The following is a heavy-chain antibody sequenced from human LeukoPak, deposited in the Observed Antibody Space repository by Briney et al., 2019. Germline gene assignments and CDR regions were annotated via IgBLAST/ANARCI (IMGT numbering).Heavy chain of an antibody. V-gene: IGHV1-2*02. CDR3: ARDHNWGPDY. Sequence: ASVKVSCKSLGYTFTDHYFHWLRQAPGQGIEWMGWIHPGRGDTNIAQKFQGRVSLTRDMSISTAYMELSRLTSDDTAVYYCARDHNWGPDYWGQGTLVSVSS. D-gene: IGHD7-27*01. CDR2: IHPGRGDT. J-gene: IGHJ4*02. CDR1: GYTFTDHY.